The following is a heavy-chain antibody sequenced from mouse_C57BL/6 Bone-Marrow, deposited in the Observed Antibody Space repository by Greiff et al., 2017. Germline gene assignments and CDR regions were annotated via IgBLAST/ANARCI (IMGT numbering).Heavy chain of an antibody. CDR1: GYTFTSYW. Sequence: QVQLQQPGAELVKPGASVKLSCKASGYTFTSYWMHWVKQRPGRGLEWIGRIDPNSGGTKSNEQFKSKATLTVDKPSSTAYMQLSGLTSEDSAVYYCAREGGNPGPGTVAYWGQGTLVTVSA. CDR2: IDPNSGGT. J-gene: IGHJ3*01. CDR3: AREGGNPGPGTVAY. V-gene: IGHV1-72*01.